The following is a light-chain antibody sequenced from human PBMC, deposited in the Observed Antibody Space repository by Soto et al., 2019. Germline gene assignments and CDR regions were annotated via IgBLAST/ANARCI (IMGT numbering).Light chain of an antibody. Sequence: EIVMTQSPATLTVSPGERATLSCRASQSIKSDLAWYQQKPGQAPRLLIYAASTRATGIPSRFSGSVSGTEFTLTISSLKSEDVAVYYCHQYNHWPHYTFGQGTRLEIQ. V-gene: IGKV3-15*01. J-gene: IGKJ2*01. CDR1: QSIKSD. CDR3: HQYNHWPHYT. CDR2: AAS.